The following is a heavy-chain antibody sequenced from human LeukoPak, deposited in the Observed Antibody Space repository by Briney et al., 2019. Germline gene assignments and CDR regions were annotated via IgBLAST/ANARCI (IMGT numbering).Heavy chain of an antibody. V-gene: IGHV5-10-1*01. CDR2: IDPSDSYT. CDR3: ARQSSGWALGRWFDP. J-gene: IGHJ5*02. CDR1: GYSFASYW. D-gene: IGHD6-19*01. Sequence: GESLKISCKGSGYSFASYWISWVRQMPGKGLEWMGRIDPSDSYTNYSPSFQGHVTISADKSISTAYLQWSSLKASDTAMYYCARQSSGWALGRWFDPWGQGTLVIVSS.